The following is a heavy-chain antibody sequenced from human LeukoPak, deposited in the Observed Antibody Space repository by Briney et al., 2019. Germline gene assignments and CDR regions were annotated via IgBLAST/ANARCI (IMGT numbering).Heavy chain of an antibody. V-gene: IGHV3-21*04. Sequence: PGGSLRLSCAASGFTFSSYSMNWVRQAPGKGLEWVSSISSSSSYIYYADSVKGRFTISRDNSKNTLYLQMNSLRAEDTAVYYCAREVGSRMDYWGQGTLVTVSS. CDR3: AREVGSRMDY. CDR2: ISSSSSYI. CDR1: GFTFSSYS. J-gene: IGHJ4*02. D-gene: IGHD1-14*01.